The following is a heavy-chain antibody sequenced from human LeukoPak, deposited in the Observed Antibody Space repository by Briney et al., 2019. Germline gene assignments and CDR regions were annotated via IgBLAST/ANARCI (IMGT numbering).Heavy chain of an antibody. CDR1: GGSISSYY. CDR3: ARDLARPYCSSTSCSLLAFDI. D-gene: IGHD2-2*01. V-gene: IGHV4-39*07. CDR2: IYYSGST. Sequence: PSETLSLTCTVSGGSISSYYWGWIRQPPGKGLEWIGSIYYSGSTYYNPSLKSRVTISVDTSKNQFSLKLSSVTAADTAVYYCARDLARPYCSSTSCSLLAFDIWGQGTMVTVSS. J-gene: IGHJ3*02.